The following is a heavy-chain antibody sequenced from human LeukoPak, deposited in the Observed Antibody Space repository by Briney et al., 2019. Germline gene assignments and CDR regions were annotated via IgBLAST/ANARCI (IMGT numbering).Heavy chain of an antibody. D-gene: IGHD4-17*01. CDR1: GGSFSSYY. J-gene: IGHJ6*03. CDR3: ARTIGDSFFLNYIDL. Sequence: PSETLYLTCAAYGGSFSSYYWSWIRQPPGKGLEWIGEINHGGSTNYNPSFKSRVTILSDTYKNQFSLKLSSVTAADTAVYYCARTIGDSFFLNYIDLWGKGTTVAVSS. V-gene: IGHV4-34*01. CDR2: INHGGST.